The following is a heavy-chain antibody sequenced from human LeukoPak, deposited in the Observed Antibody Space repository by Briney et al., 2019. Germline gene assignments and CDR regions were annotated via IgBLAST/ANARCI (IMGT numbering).Heavy chain of an antibody. Sequence: PGGSLRLSCAASGFTFSSYSMNWVRQAPGKGLEWVSSISSSSSYIYYADSVKGRFTISRDNAKNSLYLQMNSLRAEDTAVYYCAREGDYYDILTGYYAPACPDYWGQGTLVTVSS. D-gene: IGHD3-9*01. CDR1: GFTFSSYS. CDR2: ISSSSSYI. V-gene: IGHV3-21*01. J-gene: IGHJ4*02. CDR3: AREGDYYDILTGYYAPACPDY.